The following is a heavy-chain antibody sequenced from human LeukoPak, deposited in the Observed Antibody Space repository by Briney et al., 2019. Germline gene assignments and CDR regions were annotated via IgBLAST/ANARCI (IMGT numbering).Heavy chain of an antibody. V-gene: IGHV4-59*08. D-gene: IGHD2-2*01. CDR1: GGSISSYY. CDR3: ARRARYCSSTSCYLDYFDY. CDR2: IYYSGST. Sequence: SETLSLTCTVSGGSISSYYWSWIWQPPGKGLEWIGYIYYSGSTNYNPSLKSRVTISVDTSKNQFSLKLSSVTAADTAVYYCARRARYCSSTSCYLDYFDYWGQGTLVTVSS. J-gene: IGHJ4*02.